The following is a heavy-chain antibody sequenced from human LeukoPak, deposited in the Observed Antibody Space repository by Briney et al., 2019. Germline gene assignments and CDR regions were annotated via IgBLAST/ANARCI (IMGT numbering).Heavy chain of an antibody. Sequence: GASVKVSCKASGYTFTVYYMHWVRQAPGQGLEWMGWINPNSGGTNYAQKFQGRVTMTRDTSISTAYMELGRLRSDDTAVYYCASPVSTAGWVDYWGQGTLVTVSS. J-gene: IGHJ4*02. CDR2: INPNSGGT. D-gene: IGHD6-19*01. CDR1: GYTFTVYY. V-gene: IGHV1-2*02. CDR3: ASPVSTAGWVDY.